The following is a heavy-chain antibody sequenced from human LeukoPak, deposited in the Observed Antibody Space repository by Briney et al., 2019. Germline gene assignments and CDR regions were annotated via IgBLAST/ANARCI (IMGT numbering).Heavy chain of an antibody. CDR1: GYSISSGYY. J-gene: IGHJ5*02. CDR2: IYHSGST. Sequence: PSETLSLTCTVSGYSISSGYYWGWIRQPPGKGLEWMGGIYHSGSTYYNPSLKSRVTISVDTSKNQFSLKLSSVTAADTAVYYCARLANYYDSSGYYGWFDPWGQGTLVTVSS. D-gene: IGHD3-22*01. V-gene: IGHV4-38-2*02. CDR3: ARLANYYDSSGYYGWFDP.